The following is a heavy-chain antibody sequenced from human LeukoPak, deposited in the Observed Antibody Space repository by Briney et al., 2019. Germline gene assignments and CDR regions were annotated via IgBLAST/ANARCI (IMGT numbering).Heavy chain of an antibody. CDR1: GFTVSGNY. V-gene: IGHV3-53*05. CDR3: AKVRWDNSGWYYLDS. D-gene: IGHD6-19*01. Sequence: GGSLRLSCAASGFTVSGNYMSWVRQAPGKGLEWVSIIYGGGNTYYADSVKGRFTISRDNSKSTLLLQMNSLRAEDTAVYYCAKVRWDNSGWYYLDSWGQGTLVTVS. J-gene: IGHJ4*02. CDR2: IYGGGNT.